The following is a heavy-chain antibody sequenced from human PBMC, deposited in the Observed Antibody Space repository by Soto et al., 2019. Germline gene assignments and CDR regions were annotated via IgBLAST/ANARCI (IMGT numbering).Heavy chain of an antibody. Sequence: SETLSLTCTVSGGSISSGGYYWSWIRQHPGKGLEWIGYIYYSGSTYYNPSLKSRVTISVDTSKNQFSLKLSSVTAADTAVYYCARGSPYSSVGRDDYYYGMDVWGQGTTVTVSS. CDR1: GGSISSGGYY. CDR2: IYYSGST. CDR3: ARGSPYSSVGRDDYYYGMDV. D-gene: IGHD6-25*01. V-gene: IGHV4-31*03. J-gene: IGHJ6*02.